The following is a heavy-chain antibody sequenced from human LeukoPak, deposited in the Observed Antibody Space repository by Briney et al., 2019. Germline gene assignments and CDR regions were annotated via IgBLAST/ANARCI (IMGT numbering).Heavy chain of an antibody. CDR2: ISHTGNT. D-gene: IGHD3-10*01. CDR3: ARVPVRGIIIKAFDI. Sequence: PSQTLSLTCAVSGGSISSGGFSWSWIRQPPGKGLEWIGYISHTGNTYYTPSLKIRVTISLDRSKNQFSLRLSSVAAADTAVYYCARVPVRGIIIKAFDIWGQGTKVTVSS. CDR1: GGSISSGGFS. V-gene: IGHV4-30-2*01. J-gene: IGHJ3*02.